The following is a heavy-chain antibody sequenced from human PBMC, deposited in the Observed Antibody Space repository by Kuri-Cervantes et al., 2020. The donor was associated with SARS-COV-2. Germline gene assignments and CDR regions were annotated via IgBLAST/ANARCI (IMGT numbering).Heavy chain of an antibody. CDR3: ARDGGDWFDP. V-gene: IGHV3-21*01. CDR1: GFTFSSYS. CDR2: ISSSSSYI. J-gene: IGHJ5*02. Sequence: ETLSLTCAASGFTFSSYSMNWVRQAPGKGLEWVSSISSSSSYIYYADSVKGRFTISRDNAKNSLYLQMNSLRAEDTAVYYCARDGGDWFDPWGKGTLVTVSS. D-gene: IGHD3-10*01.